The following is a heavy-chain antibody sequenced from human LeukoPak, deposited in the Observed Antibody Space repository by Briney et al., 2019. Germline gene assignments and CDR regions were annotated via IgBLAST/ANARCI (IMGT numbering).Heavy chain of an antibody. J-gene: IGHJ4*02. CDR3: ARRGDGGRSFDY. CDR1: GFTFSSYA. V-gene: IGHV3-23*01. Sequence: QPGGSLRLSCAASGFTFSSYAMSWVRQAPGKGLAWVSTISGGSGSTYCADSVKGRFTISRDNSKNTLYLQMNSLRAEDTAVYYCARRGDGGRSFDYWGQGTLVTVSS. D-gene: IGHD4-23*01. CDR2: ISGGSGST.